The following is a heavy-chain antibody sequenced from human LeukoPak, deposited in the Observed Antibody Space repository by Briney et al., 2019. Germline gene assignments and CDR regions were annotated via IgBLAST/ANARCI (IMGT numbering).Heavy chain of an antibody. CDR3: AKEGRYCSGISCYDQ. Sequence: GGSLRLSCAASGFTFSSYAMSWVRQAPGKGLEWVSAISGSGGSTYYADSVKGRFTISRDNSKNTVYLQMDGLRVEDTAVYYCAKEGRYCSGISCYDQWGQGTLVTVSS. D-gene: IGHD2-15*01. J-gene: IGHJ4*02. CDR1: GFTFSSYA. V-gene: IGHV3-23*01. CDR2: ISGSGGST.